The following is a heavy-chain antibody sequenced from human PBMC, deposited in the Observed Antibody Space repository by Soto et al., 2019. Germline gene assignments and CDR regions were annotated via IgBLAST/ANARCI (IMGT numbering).Heavy chain of an antibody. J-gene: IGHJ5*02. CDR1: GASISNSY. D-gene: IGHD1-26*01. CDR3: ARDMHAGFTHYFDP. Sequence: ETLSLTCNVSGASISNSYWSWILQHPGKGLEWIAYIYYSRTTNYNPSLESRVTISMDTSKNKFTLRLTSVTAADTDVYYCARDMHAGFTHYFDPWGQGTLVTVSS. V-gene: IGHV4-59*01. CDR2: IYYSRTT.